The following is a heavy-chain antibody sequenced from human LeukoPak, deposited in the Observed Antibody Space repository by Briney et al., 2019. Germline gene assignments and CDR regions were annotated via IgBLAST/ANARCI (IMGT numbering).Heavy chain of an antibody. V-gene: IGHV3-23*01. Sequence: GGSLRLSCAASGFTFSSYAMSWVRQAPGKGLEWVSAISGSGGSTYYADSVKGRSTISRDNSKNTLYLQMNSLRAEDTAVYYCAKVSMVRGAGDYYGMDVWGQGTTVTVSS. CDR2: ISGSGGST. J-gene: IGHJ6*02. CDR3: AKVSMVRGAGDYYGMDV. D-gene: IGHD3-10*01. CDR1: GFTFSSYA.